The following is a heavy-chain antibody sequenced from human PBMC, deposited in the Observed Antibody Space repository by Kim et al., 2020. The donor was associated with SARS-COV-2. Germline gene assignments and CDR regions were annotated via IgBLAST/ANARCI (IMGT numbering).Heavy chain of an antibody. J-gene: IGHJ4*02. D-gene: IGHD1-26*01. Sequence: HYTESMKSRITISPETSKNQFSLQLNSVPPEDTAVYYCARDAPVGSHFDYWGQGTLVTVSS. CDR3: ARDAPVGSHFDY. V-gene: IGHV6-1*01.